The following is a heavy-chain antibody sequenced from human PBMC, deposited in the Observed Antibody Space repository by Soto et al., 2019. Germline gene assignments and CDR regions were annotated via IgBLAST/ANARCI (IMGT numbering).Heavy chain of an antibody. D-gene: IGHD5-12*01. V-gene: IGHV1-69*02. Sequence: QVQLVQSGAEVKKPGSSVKVSCKASGGTFNNFAINWVRQAPGQGLEWMGRIIPILDLANNTQRFQGRLTITADRSTSTVYMELRGLTSDDTAVYYCLGGYIPRFYWGQGSLVTVSS. J-gene: IGHJ4*02. CDR3: LGGYIPRFY. CDR1: GGTFNNFA. CDR2: IIPILDLA.